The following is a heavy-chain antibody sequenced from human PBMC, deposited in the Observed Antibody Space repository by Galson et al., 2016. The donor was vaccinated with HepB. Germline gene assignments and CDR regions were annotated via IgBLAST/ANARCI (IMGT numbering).Heavy chain of an antibody. V-gene: IGHV5-51*01. Sequence: QSGAEVKKPGESLKISCKGSGYSFPNYWIGWVRQMPGKGLEWMGIIYPGDSDSIYSPSSQGQVTISTDKSISTAYLQWSSLKASDTAMYYCARLEARYDYSNYSLPLFDYWGQGTLVTVSS. J-gene: IGHJ4*02. CDR1: GYSFPNYW. CDR3: ARLEARYDYSNYSLPLFDY. CDR2: IYPGDSDS. D-gene: IGHD4-11*01.